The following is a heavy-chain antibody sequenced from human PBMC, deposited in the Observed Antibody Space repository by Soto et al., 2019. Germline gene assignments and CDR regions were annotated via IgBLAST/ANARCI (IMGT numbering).Heavy chain of an antibody. J-gene: IGHJ4*02. V-gene: IGHV3-72*01. CDR1: GFTFSDYY. Sequence: EVHLVESGGGLVQPGGSLRLSCAGSGFTFSDYYIDWVRQAPGKGLEWVGRSRDKGTSYSTDYAASVKGKNTVSRETSKNSLYLQMNSLKADDTALYCCARSIPGTTYFDSWGQGTPVTVSS. CDR2: SRDKGTSYST. CDR3: ARSIPGTTYFDS. D-gene: IGHD1-7*01.